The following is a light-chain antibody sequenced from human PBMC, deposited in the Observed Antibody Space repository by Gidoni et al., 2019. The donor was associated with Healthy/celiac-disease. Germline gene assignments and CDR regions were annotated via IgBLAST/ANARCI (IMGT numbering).Light chain of an antibody. CDR3: RQYNNCLLT. V-gene: IGKV3-15*01. CDR2: GAS. J-gene: IGKJ4*01. Sequence: EIVRTQCPATLSVSPGERATLSCRAGQSVRSNLACYHQQPGQAPRLLIYGASTRSTGIPARFRGSGSGTEFTLTISSLQSEDFAVYYCRQYNNCLLTFGGGTKVEIK. CDR1: QSVRSN.